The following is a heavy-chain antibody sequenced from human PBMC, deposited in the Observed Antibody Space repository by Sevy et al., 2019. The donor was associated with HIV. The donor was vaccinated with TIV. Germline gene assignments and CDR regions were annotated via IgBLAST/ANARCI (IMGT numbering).Heavy chain of an antibody. J-gene: IGHJ3*02. V-gene: IGHV3-9*01. Sequence: GGSLRLSCAASGFTFDDYAMHWVRQAPGKGLEWVSGISWNGGSIGYADSVKGRFTISRDNAKNSLYLQMNSLRAEDTALYYCAKDMIVGANQRAFDIWGQGTMVTVSS. CDR1: GFTFDDYA. D-gene: IGHD1-26*01. CDR2: ISWNGGSI. CDR3: AKDMIVGANQRAFDI.